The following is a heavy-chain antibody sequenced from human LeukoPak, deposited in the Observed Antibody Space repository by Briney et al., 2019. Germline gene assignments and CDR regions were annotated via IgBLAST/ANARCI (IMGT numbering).Heavy chain of an antibody. CDR2: IYHSETA. CDR1: GYSISSGYY. Sequence: PSDTLSLTCAVSGYSISSGYYWGWVRQPPGKGLEWNRSIYHSETAYYNPSLKSRVTISIDTSKNQFSLKLSSVTAADTAVYYCAREFYDSSGYTDYWGQGTLVTVSS. CDR3: AREFYDSSGYTDY. J-gene: IGHJ4*02. V-gene: IGHV4-38-2*02. D-gene: IGHD3-22*01.